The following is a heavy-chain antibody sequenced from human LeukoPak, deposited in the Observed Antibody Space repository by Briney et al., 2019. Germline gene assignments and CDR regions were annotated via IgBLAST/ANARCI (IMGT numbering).Heavy chain of an antibody. D-gene: IGHD3-22*01. CDR1: GFTFDDYA. J-gene: IGHJ4*02. Sequence: WGSLRLSCAASGFTFDDYAMHWVRQAPGKGLEWVPLVSGDGSNTYYADSVKGRFTISRDNSKNSLYLQMNSLRTEDTALYYCAKTPDLRDSSGYYFDYWGQGTLVTVSS. V-gene: IGHV3-43*02. CDR2: VSGDGSNT. CDR3: AKTPDLRDSSGYYFDY.